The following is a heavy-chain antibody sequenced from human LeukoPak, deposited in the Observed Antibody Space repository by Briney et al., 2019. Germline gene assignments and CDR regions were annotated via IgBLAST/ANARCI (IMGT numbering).Heavy chain of an antibody. Sequence: GGSLRLSCAASGFNFSSYGMHWVRQAPGKGLEWVAIIWYDGSNEYYADSEKGRFTISRDNSKNTLYLQMNSLRAEDTAVYYCARWDLDYWGQGTLVTVSS. CDR1: GFNFSSYG. D-gene: IGHD1-26*01. J-gene: IGHJ4*02. V-gene: IGHV3-33*01. CDR2: IWYDGSNE. CDR3: ARWDLDY.